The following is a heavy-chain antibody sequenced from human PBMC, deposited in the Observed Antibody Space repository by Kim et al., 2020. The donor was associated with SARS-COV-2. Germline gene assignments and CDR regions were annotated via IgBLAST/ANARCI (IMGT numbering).Heavy chain of an antibody. V-gene: IGHV4-31*03. Sequence: SETLSLTCTVSGGSISSGGYYWSWIRQHPGKGLEWIGYIYYSGSTYYNPSLKSRVTISVDTSKNQFSLKLSSVTAADTAVYYCARSLGSYYSPDYFDYWGQGTLVTVSS. D-gene: IGHD3-10*01. J-gene: IGHJ4*02. CDR1: GGSISSGGYY. CDR3: ARSLGSYYSPDYFDY. CDR2: IYYSGST.